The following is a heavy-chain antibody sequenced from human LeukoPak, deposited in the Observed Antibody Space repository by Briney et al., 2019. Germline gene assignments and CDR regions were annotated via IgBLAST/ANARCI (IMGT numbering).Heavy chain of an antibody. D-gene: IGHD3-10*01. CDR3: ARDSTGLLWFGELSDWFDP. V-gene: IGHV3-30*04. CDR2: ISYDGSNK. Sequence: GGSLRLSCAASGSTFSSYAMHWVRQAPGKGLEWVAVISYDGSNKYYADSVKGRFTISRDNSKNTLYLQMNSLRAEDTAVYYCARDSTGLLWFGELSDWFDPWGQGTLVTVSS. CDR1: GSTFSSYA. J-gene: IGHJ5*02.